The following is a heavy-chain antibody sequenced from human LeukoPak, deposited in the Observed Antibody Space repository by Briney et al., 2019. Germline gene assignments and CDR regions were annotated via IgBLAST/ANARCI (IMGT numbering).Heavy chain of an antibody. Sequence: GGSLRLSCAASGFTFSSYAMSWVRQAPGKGLEWVSVISGSGGRTYHADSVKGRFTLSRDNSNNTLSLEMSSLRAEDTAVYYCAREGTYYDSSGYYVSWGQGTLVTVSS. D-gene: IGHD3-22*01. CDR3: AREGTYYDSSGYYVS. CDR1: GFTFSSYA. V-gene: IGHV3-23*01. J-gene: IGHJ5*02. CDR2: ISGSGGRT.